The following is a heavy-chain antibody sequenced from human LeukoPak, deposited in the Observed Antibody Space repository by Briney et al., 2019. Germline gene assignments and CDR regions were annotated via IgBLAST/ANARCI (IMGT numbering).Heavy chain of an antibody. V-gene: IGHV4-4*07. J-gene: IGHJ5*02. D-gene: IGHD2-15*01. CDR1: GGSISSYY. CDR2: IYTSGST. Sequence: SETLSLTCSVSGGSISSYYWSWIRQPAGKGLEWIGRIYTSGSTNYNPSLKSRVTMSVDTSKNQFSLKLSSVTAADTAVYYCAGEIDLWDIVVVVAAYNWFDPWGQGTLVTVSS. CDR3: AGEIDLWDIVVVVAAYNWFDP.